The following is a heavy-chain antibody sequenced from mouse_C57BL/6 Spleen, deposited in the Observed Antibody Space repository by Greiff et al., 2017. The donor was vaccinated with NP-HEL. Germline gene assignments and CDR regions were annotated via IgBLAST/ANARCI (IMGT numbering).Heavy chain of an antibody. D-gene: IGHD1-1*01. V-gene: IGHV3-6*01. CDR1: GYSITSGYY. CDR2: ISYDGSN. Sequence: ESGPGLVKPSQSLSLTCSVTGYSITSGYYWNWIRQFPGNKLEWMGYISYDGSNNYNPSLKNRISITRDTSKNQFFLKLNSVTTEDTATYYCARSGPYYYGSSYDFDYWGQGTTLTVSS. CDR3: ARSGPYYYGSSYDFDY. J-gene: IGHJ2*01.